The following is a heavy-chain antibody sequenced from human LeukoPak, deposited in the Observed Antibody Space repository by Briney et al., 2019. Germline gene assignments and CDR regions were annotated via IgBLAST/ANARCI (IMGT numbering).Heavy chain of an antibody. CDR2: IKKDGSEK. CDR3: AREPGLGYAFDI. D-gene: IGHD3-10*01. Sequence: GGSLRLSCVVSGFTFSNYWMTWVRQAPGKGLEWVANIKKDGSEKHYVDSVKGRFTISRDNLEKSLYLQMNSLRVEDTAIYYCAREPGLGYAFDIWGQGTVVTVSS. J-gene: IGHJ3*02. V-gene: IGHV3-7*01. CDR1: GFTFSNYW.